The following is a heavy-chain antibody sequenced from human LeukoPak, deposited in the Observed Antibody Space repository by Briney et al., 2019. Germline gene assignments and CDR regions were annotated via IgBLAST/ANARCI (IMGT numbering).Heavy chain of an antibody. J-gene: IGHJ4*02. CDR3: ASTTAFGVDDY. CDR2: VYYSGST. V-gene: IGHV4-31*03. D-gene: IGHD3-3*01. Sequence: PSETLSLTCTVSGGSISSGGYYWSWIRQHPGTGLEWIGYVYYSGSTYYNPSLKSRVTISVDTSKNQFSLKLSSVTAADTAVYYCASTTAFGVDDYWGQGTLVTVSS. CDR1: GGSISSGGYY.